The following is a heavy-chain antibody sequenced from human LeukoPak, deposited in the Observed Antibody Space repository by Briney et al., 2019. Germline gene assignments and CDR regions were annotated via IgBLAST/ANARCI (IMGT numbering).Heavy chain of an antibody. J-gene: IGHJ6*02. D-gene: IGHD2-15*01. Sequence: GASVKVSCKGSGYTFSSYAMHWVRQAPGQRLEWMGWISAGNGDTKYSQKFQGRVTITRDTSATTAYMELSSLRSEDTAVYYCARGTGCTGGSCSYYGMDVWGQGTTVTVS. CDR3: ARGTGCTGGSCSYYGMDV. CDR2: ISAGNGDT. CDR1: GYTFSSYA. V-gene: IGHV1-3*01.